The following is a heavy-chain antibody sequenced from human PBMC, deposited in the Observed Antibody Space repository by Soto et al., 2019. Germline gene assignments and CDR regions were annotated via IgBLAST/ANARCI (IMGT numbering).Heavy chain of an antibody. CDR2: INPSGGST. Sequence: GXSVKVSCEASAYTFTSYYVHWVRQAPGQGLEWMGIINPSGGSTSYAQKFQGRVTMTRDTSTSTVYMELSSLRSEDTAVYYCARDWRAGRRVPADIAYYYYGMDVWGQGTTVTGSS. CDR1: AYTFTSYY. CDR3: ARDWRAGRRVPADIAYYYYGMDV. D-gene: IGHD2-2*02. J-gene: IGHJ6*02. V-gene: IGHV1-46*01.